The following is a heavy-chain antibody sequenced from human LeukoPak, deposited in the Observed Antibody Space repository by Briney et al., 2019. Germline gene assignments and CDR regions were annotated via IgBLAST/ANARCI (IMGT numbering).Heavy chain of an antibody. J-gene: IGHJ5*02. Sequence: SETLSLTCTVSGGSISSYYWSWIRQPAGKGLEWIGRIYTSGSTNYNPSLKSRVTMSVDTSKNRFSLKLSSVTAADTAVYYCARVLSHYNFWSGYSVGANGGNWFDPWGQGTLVTVSS. D-gene: IGHD3-3*01. CDR1: GGSISSYY. V-gene: IGHV4-4*07. CDR3: ARVLSHYNFWSGYSVGANGGNWFDP. CDR2: IYTSGST.